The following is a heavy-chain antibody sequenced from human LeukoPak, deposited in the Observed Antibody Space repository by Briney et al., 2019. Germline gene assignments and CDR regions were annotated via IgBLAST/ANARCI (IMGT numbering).Heavy chain of an antibody. J-gene: IGHJ5*02. V-gene: IGHV3-30*18. CDR2: ISYDGSNK. CDR3: AKDIGYSSGSGWFDP. D-gene: IGHD6-19*01. Sequence: GGSLRLSCAASGFTFSSYGMHWVRQAPGKGLEWVAVISYDGSNKCYADSVKGRFTISRDNSKNTLYLQMNSLRAEDTAVYYCAKDIGYSSGSGWFDPWGQGTLVTVSS. CDR1: GFTFSSYG.